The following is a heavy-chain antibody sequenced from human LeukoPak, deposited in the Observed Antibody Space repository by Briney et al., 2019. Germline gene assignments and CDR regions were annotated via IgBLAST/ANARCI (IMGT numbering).Heavy chain of an antibody. CDR2: ISPRGDIT. J-gene: IGHJ5*01. Sequence: SGGSLRLSCAASGFIFSNHGMNWVRQAPRKGLEWVSGISPRGDITYYTDSVKGRFTVSRDNFKNTVHLQVNSLRPEDTAVYFCAKDDAWIRFASWGQGILVTVSS. CDR3: AKDDAWIRFAS. V-gene: IGHV3-23*01. CDR1: GFIFSNHG. D-gene: IGHD5-12*01.